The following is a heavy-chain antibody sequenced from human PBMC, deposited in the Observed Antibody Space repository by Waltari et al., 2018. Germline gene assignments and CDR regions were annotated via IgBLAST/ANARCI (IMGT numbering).Heavy chain of an antibody. CDR1: GGPTTGDY. CDR2: IYHSGTT. D-gene: IGHD6-19*01. Sequence: QVQLMESGPGLVSPSETLPPTCMVSGGPTTGDYWSWVRQPPGKGLEWVGYIYHSGTTNYNPSLRSRVSISVDTSKTQFSLKLNYVTAADTAVYYCARGHSTGWYLSHWGRGALVTVSS. J-gene: IGHJ1*01. CDR3: ARGHSTGWYLSH. V-gene: IGHV4-59*01.